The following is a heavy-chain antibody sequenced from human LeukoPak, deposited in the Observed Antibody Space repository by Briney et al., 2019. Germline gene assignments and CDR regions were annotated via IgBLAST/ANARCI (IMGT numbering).Heavy chain of an antibody. V-gene: IGHV4-39*07. Sequence: PSGTLSLTCTVSGGSISSSSYYWGWIRQPPGKGLEWIGSIYHSGSTYYNPSLKSRVTISVDTSKNQFSLKLSSVTAADTAVYYCASYTDAFDIWGQGTMVTVSS. CDR2: IYHSGST. D-gene: IGHD3-16*01. J-gene: IGHJ3*02. CDR3: ASYTDAFDI. CDR1: GGSISSSSYY.